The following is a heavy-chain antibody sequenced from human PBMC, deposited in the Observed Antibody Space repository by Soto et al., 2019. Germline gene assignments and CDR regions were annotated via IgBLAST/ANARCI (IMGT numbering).Heavy chain of an antibody. CDR2: ISHDGRVT. CDR1: GFTFNSLS. V-gene: IGHV3-30*04. CDR3: AREPYGDSQYFDY. D-gene: IGHD2-21*02. J-gene: IGHJ4*02. Sequence: QVQLVESGGGMVQPGTSLRLSCAASGFTFNSLSLHWVRQRPDKGLKWEAVISHDGRVTFYADFVKGRFTVSRDNSKNTIYLQVNSLRAEDTAVYYCAREPYGDSQYFDYWGQGTLVTVSS.